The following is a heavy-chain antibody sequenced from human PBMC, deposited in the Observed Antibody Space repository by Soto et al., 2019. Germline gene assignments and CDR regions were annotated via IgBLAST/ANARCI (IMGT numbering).Heavy chain of an antibody. J-gene: IGHJ4*02. D-gene: IGHD6-13*01. CDR2: INHSGST. Sequence: LTCAVYGGSFSGYYWSWIRQPPGKGLEWIGEINHSGSTNYNPSLKSRVTISVDTSKNQFSLKLSSVTAADTAVYYCARVHGESSSWYRSSGWSPYFDYWGQGTLVTVSS. V-gene: IGHV4-34*01. CDR1: GGSFSGYY. CDR3: ARVHGESSSWYRSSGWSPYFDY.